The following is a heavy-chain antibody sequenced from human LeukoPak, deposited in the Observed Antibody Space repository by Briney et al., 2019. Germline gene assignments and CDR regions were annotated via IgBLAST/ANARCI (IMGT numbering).Heavy chain of an antibody. V-gene: IGHV1-2*02. D-gene: IGHD3-10*01. J-gene: IGHJ6*02. Sequence: ASVKVSCKASGYTFTGYYMHWVRQAPGQGLEWMGWINPNCGGTNYAQKFQGRVTMTRDTSISTAYVELSRLRSDDTAVYYCARVGWFGELLPPWYYYGMDVWGQGTTVTVSS. CDR1: GYTFTGYY. CDR3: ARVGWFGELLPPWYYYGMDV. CDR2: INPNCGGT.